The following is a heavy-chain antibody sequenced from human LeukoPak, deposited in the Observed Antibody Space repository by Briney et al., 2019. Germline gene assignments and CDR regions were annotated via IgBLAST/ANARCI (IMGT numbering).Heavy chain of an antibody. CDR2: INHGGHT. D-gene: IGHD3-16*02. V-gene: IGHV4-34*03. CDR3: XXNXXXXGXXRXXPXXXXL. CDR1: GDSFTDYS. J-gene: IGHJ1*01. Sequence: TXXVXGDSFTDYSWSWIRQAPGKGLEWVGEINHGGHTKYSPSLKSRVTISVDASKNKFSQKMTSVTAADTAVNFCXXNXXXXGXXRXXPXXXXLWGQGXMXTVSS.